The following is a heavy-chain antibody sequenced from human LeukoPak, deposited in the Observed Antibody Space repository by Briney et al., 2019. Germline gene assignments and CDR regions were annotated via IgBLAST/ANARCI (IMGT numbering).Heavy chain of an antibody. CDR3: AKRGRKGYSYGSDAFDI. CDR2: ISYDGSNK. D-gene: IGHD5-18*01. V-gene: IGHV3-30*18. CDR1: GFTFSSYG. Sequence: GGSLRLSCAASGFTFSSYGMHWVRQAPGKGLESVAVISYDGSNKYYADSVKGRFTISRDNSKNTLYLQMNGLRAEDTAVYYCAKRGRKGYSYGSDAFDIWGQGTMVTVSS. J-gene: IGHJ3*02.